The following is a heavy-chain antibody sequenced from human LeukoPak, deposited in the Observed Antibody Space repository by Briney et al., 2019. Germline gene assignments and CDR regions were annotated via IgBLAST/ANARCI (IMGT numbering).Heavy chain of an antibody. CDR3: ATPPTVTRNY. CDR2: ISGSGGST. D-gene: IGHD4-17*01. CDR1: GFTFSSYA. V-gene: IGHV3-23*01. Sequence: GGSLRLSCAASGFTFSSYAMSWVRQAPGKGLEWVSSISGSGGSTYYADSVKGRFTISRDNSKNTLYLQMNGLRAEDTAVYYCATPPTVTRNYWGQGTLVTVSS. J-gene: IGHJ4*02.